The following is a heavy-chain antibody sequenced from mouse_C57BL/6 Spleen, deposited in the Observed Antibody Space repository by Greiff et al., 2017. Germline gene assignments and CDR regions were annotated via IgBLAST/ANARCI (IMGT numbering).Heavy chain of an antibody. CDR2: ISDGGSYT. Sequence: EVQGVESGGGLVKPGGSLKLSCAASGFTFSSYAMSWVRQTPEKRLEWVATISDGGSYTYYPDNVKGRFTISRDNAKNNLYLQMSHLKSEDTAMYYCAREGTTVVGPFAYWGQGTLVTVSA. CDR3: AREGTTVVGPFAY. D-gene: IGHD1-1*01. CDR1: GFTFSSYA. V-gene: IGHV5-4*01. J-gene: IGHJ3*01.